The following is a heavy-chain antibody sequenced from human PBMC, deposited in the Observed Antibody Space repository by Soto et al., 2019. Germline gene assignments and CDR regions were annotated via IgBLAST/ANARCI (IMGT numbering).Heavy chain of an antibody. CDR2: IIPIFGTA. CDR1: GGTFSSYA. D-gene: IGHD4-17*01. CDR3: ASLYGGNSG. J-gene: IGHJ4*02. V-gene: IGHV1-69*06. Sequence: SVEVSCRASGGTFSSYAISWVRQAPGQGLEWMGGIIPIFGTANYAQKFQGRVTITADKSTSTAYMELSSLRSEDTAVYYCASLYGGNSGWGQGTLVTVSS.